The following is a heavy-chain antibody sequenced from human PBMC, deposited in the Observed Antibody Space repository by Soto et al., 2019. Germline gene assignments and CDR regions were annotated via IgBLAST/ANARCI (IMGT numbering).Heavy chain of an antibody. J-gene: IGHJ6*02. Sequence: PVGSLRLSCAASGFTFSTYWMSWVRQAPGKGLEWVANIKEDGSEKYYVDSVEGRFTISRDNAKNSLYLQITSLRAEDTALYYCARGWGYFDSSGFPYLYAMDVWGQGTTVTVSS. CDR1: GFTFSTYW. D-gene: IGHD3-22*01. V-gene: IGHV3-7*01. CDR2: IKEDGSEK. CDR3: ARGWGYFDSSGFPYLYAMDV.